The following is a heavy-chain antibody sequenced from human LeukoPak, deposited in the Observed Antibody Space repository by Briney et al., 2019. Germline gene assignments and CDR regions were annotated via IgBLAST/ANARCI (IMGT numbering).Heavy chain of an antibody. Sequence: SGPTLVNPXETLTLTCTVSGFSLSNARMGVSGIRQPRGKALDWLADIFSYDEKSYSTSLKSRLTISKDTSKSQVVLTMTNMDPVDTATYYCARMPPLTYYYDSSGYPGFDIWGQGTMVTVSS. CDR3: ARMPPLTYYYDSSGYPGFDI. J-gene: IGHJ3*02. D-gene: IGHD3-22*01. V-gene: IGHV2-26*01. CDR1: GFSLSNARMG. CDR2: IFSYDEK.